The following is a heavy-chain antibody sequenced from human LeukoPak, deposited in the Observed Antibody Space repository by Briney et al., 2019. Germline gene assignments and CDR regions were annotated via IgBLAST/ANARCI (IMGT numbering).Heavy chain of an antibody. D-gene: IGHD3-22*01. J-gene: IGHJ1*01. Sequence: GGSLRLSCAASGFTFDDYAMHWVRQAPGKGLEWVSGISWNSGSIGYADSVKGRFTISRDNAKNSLHLQMNSLRAEDTALYYCAKALSYYDSSGYYPKSEYFQHWGQGTLVTVSS. CDR3: AKALSYYDSSGYYPKSEYFQH. CDR1: GFTFDDYA. CDR2: ISWNSGSI. V-gene: IGHV3-9*01.